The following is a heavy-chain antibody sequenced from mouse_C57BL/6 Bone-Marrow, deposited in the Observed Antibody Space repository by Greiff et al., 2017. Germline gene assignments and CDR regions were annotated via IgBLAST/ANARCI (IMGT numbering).Heavy chain of an antibody. CDR3: ARGGYDGYYYFDY. Sequence: VQLQQSGAELARPGASVKLSCKASGYTFTSYGISWVKQSTGQGLEWIGEIYPRNGNTYYNEKFKGKATLTADKSSSTAYMELRSLTSEDSAVYFGARGGYDGYYYFDYWGQGTTLTVSS. J-gene: IGHJ2*01. D-gene: IGHD2-3*01. CDR2: IYPRNGNT. V-gene: IGHV1-81*01. CDR1: GYTFTSYG.